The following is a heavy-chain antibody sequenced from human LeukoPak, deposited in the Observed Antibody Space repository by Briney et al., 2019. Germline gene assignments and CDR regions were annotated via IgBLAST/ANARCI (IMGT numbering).Heavy chain of an antibody. J-gene: IGHJ3*02. CDR3: ATYSGSYYGSAFDI. CDR2: ISYDGSNK. D-gene: IGHD1-26*01. Sequence: PGGSLRLSCAASGFTFSSYGMHWVRQAPGKGLEWVAVISYDGSNKYYADSVKGRFTISRDNSKNTLYLQMNSLRAEDTAVYYCATYSGSYYGSAFDIWGQGTMVTVSS. V-gene: IGHV3-30*03. CDR1: GFTFSSYG.